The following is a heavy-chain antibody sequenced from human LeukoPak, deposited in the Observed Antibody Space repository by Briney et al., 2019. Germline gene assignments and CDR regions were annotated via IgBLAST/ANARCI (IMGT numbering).Heavy chain of an antibody. J-gene: IGHJ4*02. CDR3: ARAPKLRFLEWLLLDY. D-gene: IGHD3-3*01. CDR1: GGSISSYY. CDR2: IYYSGGT. Sequence: PSETLSLTCTVSGGSISSYYWSWIRQPPGKGLEWIGYIYYSGGTNYNPSLKSRVTISVDTSKNQFSLKLSSVTAADTAVYYCARAPKLRFLEWLLLDYWGQGTLVTVSS. V-gene: IGHV4-59*01.